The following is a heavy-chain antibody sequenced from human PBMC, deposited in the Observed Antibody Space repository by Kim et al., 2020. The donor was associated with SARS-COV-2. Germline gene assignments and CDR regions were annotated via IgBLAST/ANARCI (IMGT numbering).Heavy chain of an antibody. D-gene: IGHD4-17*01. V-gene: IGHV3-21*01. J-gene: IGHJ3*02. Sequence: GGSLRLSCAASGFTFSSYSMNWVRQAPGKGLEWVSSISSSSSYIYYADSVKGRFTISRDNAKNSLYLQMNSLRAEDTAVYYCARDRDYGDYLDAFDILGQGTMLTVSS. CDR2: ISSSSSYI. CDR3: ARDRDYGDYLDAFDI. CDR1: GFTFSSYS.